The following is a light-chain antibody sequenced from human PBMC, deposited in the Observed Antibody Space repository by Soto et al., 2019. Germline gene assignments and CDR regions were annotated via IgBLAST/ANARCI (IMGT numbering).Light chain of an antibody. V-gene: IGKV3-11*01. CDR3: QQRSNWPIT. CDR2: DAS. CDR1: QGVSSY. J-gene: IGKJ5*01. Sequence: EIVFTPAPATPSLSPGGKGPLSCRASQGVSSYLAWYQQKPGQAPRLLIYDASNRATGIPARFSGSGSGTDFTLTISSLEPEDFALYYCQQRSNWPITFGQGTRLEIK.